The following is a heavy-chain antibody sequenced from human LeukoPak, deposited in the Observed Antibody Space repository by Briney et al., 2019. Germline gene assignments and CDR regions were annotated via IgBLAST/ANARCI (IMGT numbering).Heavy chain of an antibody. J-gene: IGHJ4*02. V-gene: IGHV3-69-1*01. Sequence: GGSLRLSCAASGFNFKDYDMTWVRQTPGKGLEWVASISASGVSTNYADSVRGRFTISRDNAKNSLYLQMNSLRAEDTAVYYCASVPALYSRTDYWGQGTLVTVSS. D-gene: IGHD6-13*01. CDR1: GFNFKDYD. CDR3: ASVPALYSRTDY. CDR2: ISASGVST.